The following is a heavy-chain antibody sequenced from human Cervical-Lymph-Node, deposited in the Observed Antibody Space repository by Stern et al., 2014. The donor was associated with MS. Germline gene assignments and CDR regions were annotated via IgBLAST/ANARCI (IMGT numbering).Heavy chain of an antibody. D-gene: IGHD2-15*01. J-gene: IGHJ4*02. CDR3: AHSRVKYCRGGTCYSSLFDY. Sequence: SWVQSGPTLVKPTQTVTLTCTLSGFSVATAGVGVGWIRQPPGKALEWLGLIFWDAGKLYSPSLKNRLTIIKDTSKNQVVLTMTNVDPVDTATYYCAHSRVKYCRGGTCYSSLFDYWGQGTLVTVSS. CDR1: GFSVATAGVG. V-gene: IGHV2-5*02. CDR2: IFWDAGK.